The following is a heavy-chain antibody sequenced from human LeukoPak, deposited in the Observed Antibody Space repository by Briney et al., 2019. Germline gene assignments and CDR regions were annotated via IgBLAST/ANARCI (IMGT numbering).Heavy chain of an antibody. J-gene: IGHJ5*02. CDR2: IYTSGST. Sequence: PSETLSLTCTVSGGSISSGSYYWSWIRQPAGKGLEWIGRIYTSGSTNYNPSLKSRVTISVDTSKNQFSLKLSSVTAADTAVYYCARDRRGSYWDLRFDPWGQGTLVTVSS. CDR3: ARDRRGSYWDLRFDP. CDR1: GGSISSGSYY. D-gene: IGHD1-26*01. V-gene: IGHV4-61*02.